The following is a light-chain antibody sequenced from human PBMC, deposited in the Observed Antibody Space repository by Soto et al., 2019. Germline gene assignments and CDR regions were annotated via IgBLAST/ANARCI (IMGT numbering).Light chain of an antibody. CDR3: SQSTSCSLLLYV. V-gene: IGLV2-14*01. CDR2: EVS. J-gene: IGLJ1*01. CDR1: SSDIGGCSY. Sequence: QSALAQPASVSGSPGQSITISCTGTSSDIGGCSYVSWYQQYPGSAPKLMLYEVSYRPSGVSNRFSGSKSGNTASLTISGVQAEDDADYYCSQSTSCSLLLYVFGTGTKVTVL.